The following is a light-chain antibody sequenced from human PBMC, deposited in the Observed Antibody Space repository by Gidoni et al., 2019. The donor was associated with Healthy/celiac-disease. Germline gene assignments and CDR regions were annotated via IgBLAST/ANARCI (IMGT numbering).Light chain of an antibody. V-gene: IGKV1-33*01. CDR2: DAC. CDR1: QDISND. J-gene: IGKJ2*01. Sequence: IQMTQSPSSLSASVGDRVTITCQASQDISNDLNWYQQKPGKAPKLLIYDACNLETGVPSRFSGSGSGTDFTFTICSLQPEDIATYYCQQYDNLPYTFGQGTKLEIK. CDR3: QQYDNLPYT.